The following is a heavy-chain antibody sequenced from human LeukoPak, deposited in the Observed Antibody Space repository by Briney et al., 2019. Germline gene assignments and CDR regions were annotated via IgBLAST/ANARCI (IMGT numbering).Heavy chain of an antibody. D-gene: IGHD3-16*01. J-gene: IGHJ5*02. Sequence: PGGSLRLSCAASGFTFSSYWMHWVRQAPGKGRVWVSRINSDGSSTSYADSVKGRFTISRDNAKNTLYLQMNSLRAEDTAVYYCARDLGERDLNWFDPWGQGTLVTVSS. V-gene: IGHV3-74*01. CDR1: GFTFSSYW. CDR3: ARDLGERDLNWFDP. CDR2: INSDGSST.